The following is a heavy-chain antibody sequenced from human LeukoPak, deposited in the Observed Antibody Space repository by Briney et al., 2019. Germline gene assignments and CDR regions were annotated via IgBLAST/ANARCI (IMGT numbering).Heavy chain of an antibody. V-gene: IGHV3-30-3*01. CDR1: GFTFSSYA. J-gene: IGHJ5*02. CDR2: ISYDGSNK. Sequence: PGRSLRLSCAASGFTFSSYAMHWVRQAPGKGLEWVAVISYDGSNKYYADSVKGRFTISRDNSKNTLYLQMNSLRAEDTALYHCARDQNELPSYRWFDPWGQGTLVTVSS. D-gene: IGHD1-26*01. CDR3: ARDQNELPSYRWFDP.